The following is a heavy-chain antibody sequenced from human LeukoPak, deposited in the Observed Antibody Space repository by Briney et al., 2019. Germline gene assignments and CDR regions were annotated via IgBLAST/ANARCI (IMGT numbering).Heavy chain of an antibody. CDR1: GYTFTTYG. CDR2: ISAYNGNT. D-gene: IGHD5-12*01. Sequence: ASVKVSCKASGYTFTTYGISWVRQAPGQGLEWMGWISAYNGNTNYAQKLQGRVTMTTDTSTSTAYMELRSLRSDDTAVYYCARTDSGYDVFDYWGQGTLVTVSS. V-gene: IGHV1-18*01. J-gene: IGHJ4*02. CDR3: ARTDSGYDVFDY.